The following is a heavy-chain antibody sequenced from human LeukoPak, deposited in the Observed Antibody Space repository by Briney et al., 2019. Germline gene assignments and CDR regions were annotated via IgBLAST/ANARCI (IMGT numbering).Heavy chain of an antibody. CDR2: ISYDGSSK. CDR1: GFTFSSYG. CDR3: AKEARAASVAGRYYYYGMDV. J-gene: IGHJ6*02. V-gene: IGHV3-30*18. D-gene: IGHD6-19*01. Sequence: GGSLRLSCAASGFTFSSYGMHWVRQAPGKGLEWVAVISYDGSSKYYADSVKGRFTISRDNSKNTLYLQMNSLRAEDTAGYYCAKEARAASVAGRYYYYGMDVWGQGTTVTVSS.